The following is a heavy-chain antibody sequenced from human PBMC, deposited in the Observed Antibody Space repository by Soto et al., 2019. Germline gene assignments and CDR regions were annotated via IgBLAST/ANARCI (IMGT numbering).Heavy chain of an antibody. V-gene: IGHV3-21*01. Sequence: EVQLVESGRDLVKPAGSLRLSCADSGFTFSSYSMNWVRQAPGKGLEWVSSISSSSTYTYYADSVKGRFTISRDNAKNSLYLQMNSLSAEDTAVYYCSGGGRGITSHFDYWGQGTLVTVSS. CDR3: SGGGRGITSHFDY. CDR2: ISSSSTYT. D-gene: IGHD3-10*01. J-gene: IGHJ4*02. CDR1: GFTFSSYS.